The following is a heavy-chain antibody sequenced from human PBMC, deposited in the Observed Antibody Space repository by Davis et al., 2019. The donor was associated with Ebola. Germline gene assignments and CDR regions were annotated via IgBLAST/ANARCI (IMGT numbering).Heavy chain of an antibody. V-gene: IGHV4-59*01. J-gene: IGHJ5*02. D-gene: IGHD3-3*01. Sequence: MPSETLSLTCTVSGGSISSYYWSWIRQPPGKGLEWIGYIYYSGSTNYNTSLKSRVTISVDTSKNQFSLKLSSVTAADTAVYYCARNDYDFWSGYYGTNWFDPWGQGTLVTVSS. CDR2: IYYSGST. CDR1: GGSISSYY. CDR3: ARNDYDFWSGYYGTNWFDP.